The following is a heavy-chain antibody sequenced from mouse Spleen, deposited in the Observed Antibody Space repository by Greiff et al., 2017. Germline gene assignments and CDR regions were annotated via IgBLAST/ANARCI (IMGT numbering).Heavy chain of an antibody. Sequence: VQLQQSGAELVKPGASVKLSCKASGYTFTSYWMQWVKQRPGQGLEWIGEIDPSDSYTNYNQKFKGKATLTVDTSSSTAYMQLSSLTSEDSAVYYCARKDSNPAWFAYWGQGTLVTVSA. J-gene: IGHJ3*01. CDR1: GYTFTSYW. CDR2: IDPSDSYT. V-gene: IGHV1-50*01. D-gene: IGHD2-5*01. CDR3: ARKDSNPAWFAY.